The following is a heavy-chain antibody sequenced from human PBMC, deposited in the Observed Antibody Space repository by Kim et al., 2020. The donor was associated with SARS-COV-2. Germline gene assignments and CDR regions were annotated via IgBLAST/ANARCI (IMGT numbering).Heavy chain of an antibody. CDR3: LRPDNGRGV. V-gene: IGHV3-72*01. J-gene: IGHJ4*02. CDR2: YST. D-gene: IGHD2-8*01. Sequence: YSTEYAASVKARFTMSRDDSKSSLFLQMDRLTTEDTAMYYCLRPDNGRGVWGQGTLVTVSS.